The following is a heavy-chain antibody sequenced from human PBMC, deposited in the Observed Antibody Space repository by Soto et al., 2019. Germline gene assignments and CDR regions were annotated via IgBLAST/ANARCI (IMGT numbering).Heavy chain of an antibody. J-gene: IGHJ3*02. V-gene: IGHV1-8*01. Sequence: QVQLVQSGAEVKKPGASVKVSFKASVYTFTSYDLNWVRQATGQGREWMGWMNAGSGNTGYAQKLQGRVTMTRNTSKSTANMELRSLRSEDPAVYYCAIAKGDRYCRGGRRYPKVYAFGIWGPGTIGPVSS. CDR3: AIAKGDRYCRGGRRYPKVYAFGI. CDR1: VYTFTSYD. D-gene: IGHD2-15*01. CDR2: MNAGSGNT.